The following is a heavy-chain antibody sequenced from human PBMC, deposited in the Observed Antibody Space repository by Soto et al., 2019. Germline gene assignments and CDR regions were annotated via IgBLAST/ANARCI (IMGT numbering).Heavy chain of an antibody. D-gene: IGHD6-19*01. CDR2: IKQDESEK. V-gene: IGHV3-7*01. CDR1: GFTFSSYW. CDR3: ASLGYSSGWYYTEYFHH. Sequence: GGSLRLSCAASGFTFSSYWMSWVRQAPGKGLEWVANIKQDESEKYYVDSVKGRFTISRDNAKNSLYLQMNSLRGEDTAVYYCASLGYSSGWYYTEYFHHWGQGTLVTVSS. J-gene: IGHJ1*01.